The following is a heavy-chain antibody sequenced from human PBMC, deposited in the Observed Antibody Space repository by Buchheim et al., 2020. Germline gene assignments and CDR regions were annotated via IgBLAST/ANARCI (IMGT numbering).Heavy chain of an antibody. CDR1: GFTFRSYE. Sequence: EVQLVDSGGGLVQPGGSLRLSCAASGFTFRSYEMTWVRQAPGKGLEWISYISSSGSTIYYADSVKGRFTLSRDNAKKSLYLQMNSLRAEDTAIYYCVRGSRLGLGLGDYWGQGTL. J-gene: IGHJ4*02. CDR2: ISSSGSTI. V-gene: IGHV3-48*03. D-gene: IGHD3-16*01. CDR3: VRGSRLGLGLGDY.